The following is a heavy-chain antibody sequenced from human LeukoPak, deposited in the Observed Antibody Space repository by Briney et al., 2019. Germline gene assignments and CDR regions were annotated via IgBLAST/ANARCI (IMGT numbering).Heavy chain of an antibody. V-gene: IGHV4-34*01. J-gene: IGHJ5*02. CDR3: ARGGGITIFGVALNWFDP. CDR1: GGSFSGYY. D-gene: IGHD3-3*01. CDR2: INHSGST. Sequence: SETLSLTCAVYGGSFSGYYWSWIRQPPGKGLEWIGEINHSGSTNYNPSLKSRVTISVDTSKNQSSLKLSSVTAADTAVYYCARGGGITIFGVALNWFDPWGQGTLVTVSS.